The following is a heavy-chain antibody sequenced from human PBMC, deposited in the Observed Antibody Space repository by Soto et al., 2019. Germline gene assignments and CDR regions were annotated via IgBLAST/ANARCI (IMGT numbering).Heavy chain of an antibody. D-gene: IGHD3-10*01. CDR1: GGSISSGGYS. Sequence: SETLSLTCAVSGGSISSGGYSWSWIRQPPGKGLEWIGYIYHSGSTYYNPSLKSRVTISVDRSKNQFSLKLSSVTAADTAVYYCAVGRGDYYYAMDVWGQGTTVTVSS. CDR3: AVGRGDYYYAMDV. J-gene: IGHJ6*02. V-gene: IGHV4-30-2*01. CDR2: IYHSGST.